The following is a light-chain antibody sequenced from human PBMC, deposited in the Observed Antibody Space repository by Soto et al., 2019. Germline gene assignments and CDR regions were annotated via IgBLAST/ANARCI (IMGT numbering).Light chain of an antibody. CDR1: QSVTSSY. CDR2: GAS. V-gene: IGKV3-20*01. Sequence: EIVLTQSPGTLSLSPGERATLSCRASQSVTSSYLAWYQQKPGQAPRLLIYGASSRATGIPDRFSGSGSGTDFTLTISRLEHGDVVVYYCQQYGSSPGYTFGQGTKLEIK. CDR3: QQYGSSPGYT. J-gene: IGKJ2*01.